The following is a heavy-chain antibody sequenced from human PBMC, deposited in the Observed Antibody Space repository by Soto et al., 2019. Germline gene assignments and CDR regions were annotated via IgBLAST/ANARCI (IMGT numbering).Heavy chain of an antibody. CDR1: GYTFTSYY. J-gene: IGHJ4*02. CDR2: INPSGGGT. Sequence: ASVKVSCKASGYTFTSYYMHWVRQAPGQGLEWMGIINPSGGGTSYAQKFQGRVTMTRDTSTSTVYMELSSLRSEDTAMYYCARGIVLVPAATPHFDYWGQGTLVTVSS. D-gene: IGHD2-2*01. V-gene: IGHV1-46*01. CDR3: ARGIVLVPAATPHFDY.